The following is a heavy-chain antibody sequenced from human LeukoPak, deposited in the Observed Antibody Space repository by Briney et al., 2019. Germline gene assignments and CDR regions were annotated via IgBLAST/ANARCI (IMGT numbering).Heavy chain of an antibody. CDR3: ARGGGSRTAMVDY. D-gene: IGHD5-18*01. Sequence: GVSVKVSCKASGYTFTGYYMHWVRQAPGQGLEWMGWINPNSGGTNYAQKFQGWVTMTRDTSISTAYMELSRLRSDDTAVYYCARGGGSRTAMVDYWGQGTLVTVSS. V-gene: IGHV1-2*04. CDR2: INPNSGGT. J-gene: IGHJ4*02. CDR1: GYTFTGYY.